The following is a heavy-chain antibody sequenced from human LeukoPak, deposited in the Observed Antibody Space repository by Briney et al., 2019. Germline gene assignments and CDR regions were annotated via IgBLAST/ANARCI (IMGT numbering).Heavy chain of an antibody. J-gene: IGHJ4*02. V-gene: IGHV3-30*18. D-gene: IGHD2-2*01. Sequence: GSLRLSCAASGFTFSSYGMHWVRQAPGKGLEWVAVISYDGSNKYYADPVKGRFTISRDNSKNTLYLQMNSLRAEDTAVYYCAKDLGRCSSTSCARGIDYWGQGTLVTVSS. CDR1: GFTFSSYG. CDR3: AKDLGRCSSTSCARGIDY. CDR2: ISYDGSNK.